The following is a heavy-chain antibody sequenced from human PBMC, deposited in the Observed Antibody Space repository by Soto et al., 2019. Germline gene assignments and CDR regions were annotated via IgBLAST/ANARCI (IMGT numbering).Heavy chain of an antibody. V-gene: IGHV4-34*01. D-gene: IGHD6-19*01. CDR2: INHSGST. Sequence: SETLSLTCAVYGGSFSGYYWSWIRQPPGKGLEWIGEINHSGSTNYNPSLKSRVTISVDTSKNQFSLKLSPVTAADTAVYYCARGMTNIAVAGTGNNFDYWGQGTLVTVSS. CDR3: ARGMTNIAVAGTGNNFDY. CDR1: GGSFSGYY. J-gene: IGHJ4*02.